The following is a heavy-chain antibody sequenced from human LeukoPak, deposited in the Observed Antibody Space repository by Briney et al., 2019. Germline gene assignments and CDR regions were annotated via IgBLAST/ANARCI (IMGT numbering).Heavy chain of an antibody. CDR1: GGSISSYY. CDR3: ARGRPAFDY. J-gene: IGHJ4*02. Sequence: PSETLSLTCTVSGGSISSYYWSWIRQPPGKGLEWIGEINHSGSTNYNSSLKSRVTISVDTSKNQFSLRLNSVTAADTAMYYCARGRPAFDYWGQGILITVSS. CDR2: INHSGST. V-gene: IGHV4-34*01.